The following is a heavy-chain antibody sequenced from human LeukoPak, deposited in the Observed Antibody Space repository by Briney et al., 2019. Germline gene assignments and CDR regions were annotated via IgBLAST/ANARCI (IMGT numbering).Heavy chain of an antibody. Sequence: GGSLRLSCAASGFTFSSYAMSWVRQAPGKGLEWVSAISGSGGSTYYADSVKGRFTISRDNSKNTLYPQMNSLRAEDTAVYYCAKDGLRTPQYYFDYWGQGTLVTVSS. D-gene: IGHD2-15*01. V-gene: IGHV3-23*01. J-gene: IGHJ4*02. CDR3: AKDGLRTPQYYFDY. CDR1: GFTFSSYA. CDR2: ISGSGGST.